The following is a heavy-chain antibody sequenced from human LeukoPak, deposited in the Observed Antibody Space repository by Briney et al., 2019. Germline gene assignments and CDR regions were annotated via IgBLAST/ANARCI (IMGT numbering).Heavy chain of an antibody. J-gene: IGHJ6*02. CDR1: GFTFSSYS. CDR3: ARDIYYYDSSGRTHYYGMDV. CDR2: ISSSSNYI. Sequence: GGSLRLSCAASGFTFSSYSMNWVRQAPGKGLEWVSCISSSSNYIYYADSVKGRFTISRDNAKNSLYLQMNSLRAEDTAVYYCARDIYYYDSSGRTHYYGMDVWGQGTTVTVSS. V-gene: IGHV3-21*01. D-gene: IGHD3-22*01.